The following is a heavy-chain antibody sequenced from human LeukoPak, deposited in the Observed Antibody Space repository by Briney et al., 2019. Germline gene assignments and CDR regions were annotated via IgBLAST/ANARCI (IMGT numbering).Heavy chain of an antibody. Sequence: ASVKVSCKVSGYTFTGYYMHWVRQAPGQGLEWMGWINPNSGGTNYAQKFQGRVTMTRDTSISTAYMELSRLRSDDTAVYYCASQNDYGDYLLDYWGQGTLVTVSS. CDR3: ASQNDYGDYLLDY. V-gene: IGHV1-2*02. CDR2: INPNSGGT. J-gene: IGHJ4*02. CDR1: GYTFTGYY. D-gene: IGHD4-17*01.